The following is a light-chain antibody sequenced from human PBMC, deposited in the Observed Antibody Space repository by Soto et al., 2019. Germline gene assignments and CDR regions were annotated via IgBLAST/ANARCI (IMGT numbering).Light chain of an antibody. CDR2: GAS. Sequence: IVLTQSPATLSVSPGERATLSCRASQSVSYNLAWYQQKPGQAPRLLIYGASTRATGIPDRFSGSGSATEFTLTISSLRSEDFAVYYCQQYKDWPPITFGQGTRLEIK. J-gene: IGKJ5*01. V-gene: IGKV3-15*01. CDR1: QSVSYN. CDR3: QQYKDWPPIT.